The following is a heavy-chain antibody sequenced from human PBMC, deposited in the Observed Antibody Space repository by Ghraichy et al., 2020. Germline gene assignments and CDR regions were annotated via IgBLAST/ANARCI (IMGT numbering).Heavy chain of an antibody. D-gene: IGHD1-26*01. CDR3: ASDSVGSIDYFDY. V-gene: IGHV3-21*01. CDR1: GFTFSSYT. J-gene: IGHJ4*02. CDR2: ISVTTTDI. Sequence: GGSLRLSCAASGFTFSSYTMNWVRQAPGKGLEWVSGISVTTTDIYYADSVKGRFTISRDNAENSLYLQMNSLRAEDTAVYYCASDSVGSIDYFDYWGQGTLVTVSS.